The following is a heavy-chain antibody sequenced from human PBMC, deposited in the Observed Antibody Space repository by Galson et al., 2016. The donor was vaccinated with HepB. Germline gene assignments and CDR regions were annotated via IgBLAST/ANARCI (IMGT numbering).Heavy chain of an antibody. V-gene: IGHV3-30-3*01. CDR1: GLNFNNYV. D-gene: IGHD2-21*02. J-gene: IGHJ3*02. CDR3: ARGGHIVVVTSTRNFDPFNM. CDR2: ISFDVNNK. Sequence: SLRLSCAASGLNFNNYVMHWVRQAPGKGLEWVALISFDVNNKYYADSVKGRFTISRDNSRNTLYLHMSSVTTEDTAMYYCARGGHIVVVTSTRNFDPFNMWGQGTLGTVSS.